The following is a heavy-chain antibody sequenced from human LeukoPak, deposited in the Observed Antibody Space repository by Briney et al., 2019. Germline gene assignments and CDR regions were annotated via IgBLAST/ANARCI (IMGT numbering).Heavy chain of an antibody. V-gene: IGHV1-2*02. J-gene: IGHJ4*02. Sequence: ASVKVSCKASAYTFTGYYMHWVRQAPGQGLEWMGWIYPNSGGTNYAQKFQGRVTMTRDTSISTAYMELSRLRSDDTAVYYCARVVDIVATSSGREDNFDYWGQGTLVTVSS. D-gene: IGHD5-12*01. CDR3: ARVVDIVATSSGREDNFDY. CDR1: AYTFTGYY. CDR2: IYPNSGGT.